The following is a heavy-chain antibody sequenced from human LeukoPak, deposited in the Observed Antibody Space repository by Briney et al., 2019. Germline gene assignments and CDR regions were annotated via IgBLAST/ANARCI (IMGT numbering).Heavy chain of an antibody. J-gene: IGHJ4*02. CDR2: IGGSGDKT. CDR1: GFTFNRNA. V-gene: IGHV3-23*01. D-gene: IGHD6-19*01. CDR3: VRRGDASSGWGDHDY. Sequence: GGSLRLSCAASGFTFNRNAISWVRQAPGKGLEWVSTIGGSGDKTFYADSVKGRFTISRDNSKNMLHLQMSRLTGEDTALYYCVRRGDASSGWGDHDYWGQGALVPVSS.